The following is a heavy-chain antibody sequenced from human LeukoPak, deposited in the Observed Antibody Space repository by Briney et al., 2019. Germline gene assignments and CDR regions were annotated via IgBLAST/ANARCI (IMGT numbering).Heavy chain of an antibody. CDR1: GFTFSSYS. V-gene: IGHV3-30*18. J-gene: IGHJ6*02. D-gene: IGHD2-8*01. CDR2: ISYDGSNK. CDR3: AKGYCTNGVCYPYGMDV. Sequence: PGGSLRLSCAASGFTFSSYSMSWVRQAPGKGLEWVAVISYDGSNKYYADSVKGRFTISRDNSKNTLYLQMNSLRAEDTAVYYCAKGYCTNGVCYPYGMDVWGQGTTVTVSS.